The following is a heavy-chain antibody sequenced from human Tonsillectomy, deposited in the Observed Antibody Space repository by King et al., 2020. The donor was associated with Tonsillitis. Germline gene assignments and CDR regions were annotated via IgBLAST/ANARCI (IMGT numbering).Heavy chain of an antibody. CDR2: IYYSGST. J-gene: IGHJ3*02. CDR3: ARDDSSGYYFDAFDI. D-gene: IGHD3-22*01. CDR1: GGSISSYY. V-gene: IGHV4-59*01. Sequence: QLQESGPGLVKPSETLSLTCTVSGGSISSYYWSWIRQPPGKGLEWIGYIYYSGSTNYNPSLKSRVTISVDTSKNQFSLKLSSVTAADTAVYYCARDDSSGYYFDAFDIWGQGTMVTVSS.